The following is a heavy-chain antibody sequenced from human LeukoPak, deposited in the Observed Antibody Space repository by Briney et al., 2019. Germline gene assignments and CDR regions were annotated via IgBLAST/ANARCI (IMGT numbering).Heavy chain of an antibody. CDR1: GFTFSSYA. J-gene: IGHJ4*02. V-gene: IGHV3-23*01. Sequence: GGSLRLSCAASGFTFSSYAMSWVRQAPGKGLEWVSAISGSGGSTYYADSVKGRFAISRDNSKNTLYLQMNSLRAEDTAVYYCAKDELLPKTFDYWGQGTLVTVSS. CDR2: ISGSGGST. D-gene: IGHD2-21*01. CDR3: AKDELLPKTFDY.